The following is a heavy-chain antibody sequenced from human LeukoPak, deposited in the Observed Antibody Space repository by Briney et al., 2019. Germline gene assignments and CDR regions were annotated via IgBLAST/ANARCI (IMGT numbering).Heavy chain of an antibody. CDR2: IYSNGIT. D-gene: IGHD3-22*01. Sequence: SETLSLTCTVSGGSIISYYWNWIRQPQGKGLESIGYIYSNGITSYNPSLRSRGTISIATSKNPFSLRLRSVTAADTAIYYCARRAYYDTSGYYPASGYFDLWGRGTLVTVSS. V-gene: IGHV4-4*08. J-gene: IGHJ2*01. CDR3: ARRAYYDTSGYYPASGYFDL. CDR1: GGSIISYY.